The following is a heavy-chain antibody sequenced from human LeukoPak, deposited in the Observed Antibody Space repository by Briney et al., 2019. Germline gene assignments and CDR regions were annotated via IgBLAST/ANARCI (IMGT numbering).Heavy chain of an antibody. D-gene: IGHD1-1*01. J-gene: IGHJ4*02. CDR1: GYTFTGYY. Sequence: GASVKVSCQTSGYTFTGYYLHWVRQAPGQGLEWMGWIKPNNGDTNYAQKFQGRVTMTRDTSISTGYMELSRLRSDDTAVYYCARTTPFDYWGQGTLVTVSS. CDR2: IKPNNGDT. CDR3: ARTTPFDY. V-gene: IGHV1-2*02.